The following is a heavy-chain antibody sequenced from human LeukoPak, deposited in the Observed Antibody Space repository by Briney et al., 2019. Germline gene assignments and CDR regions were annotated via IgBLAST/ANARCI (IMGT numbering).Heavy chain of an antibody. J-gene: IGHJ6*02. CDR2: ISSNGGST. D-gene: IGHD6-13*01. CDR1: GFTFSSYA. V-gene: IGHV3-64*01. Sequence: PVGSLRLSCAASGFTFSSYAMHWVRQAPGKGLEYVSAISSNGGSTYYANSVKGRFTISRDNSKNTLYLQMGSLRAEDMAVYYCARVGYTSYYYSGMDVWGQGTTVTVS. CDR3: ARVGYTSYYYSGMDV.